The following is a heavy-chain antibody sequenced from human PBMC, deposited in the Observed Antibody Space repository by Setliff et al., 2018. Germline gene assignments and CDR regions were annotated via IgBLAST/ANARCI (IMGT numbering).Heavy chain of an antibody. CDR2: INHRGST. CDR1: GGTFSDYY. CDR3: ARGRNIAARLLDS. V-gene: IGHV4-34*01. D-gene: IGHD6-6*01. J-gene: IGHJ4*02. Sequence: TLSLTCAAYGGTFSDYYWTWIRQPPGKGLEWVGEINHRGSTTYNPSLKSRVTISVDTSKDQFSLKVISMIAADTAVYYCARGRNIAARLLDSWGQGTLVTVSS.